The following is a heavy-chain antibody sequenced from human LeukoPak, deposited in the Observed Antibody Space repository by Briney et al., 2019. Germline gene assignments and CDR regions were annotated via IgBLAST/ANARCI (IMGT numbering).Heavy chain of an antibody. J-gene: IGHJ5*02. CDR2: IYSGGST. D-gene: IGHD1-14*01. V-gene: IGHV3-53*01. CDR1: GFTVSSSY. CDR3: ARAGPSGDWFDP. Sequence: PGGSLRLSCAASGFTVSSSYMSWVRQAPGKGLEWVSVIYSGGSTYYADSVKGRFTISRDNSKNTLYLQMNSLRAEDAAVYYCARAGPSGDWFDPWAREPWSPSPQ.